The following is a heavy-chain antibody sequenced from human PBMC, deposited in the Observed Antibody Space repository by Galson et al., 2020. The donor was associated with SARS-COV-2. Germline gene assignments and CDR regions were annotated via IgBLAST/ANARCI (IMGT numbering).Heavy chain of an antibody. CDR3: AKFPHSGSASRGFDY. J-gene: IGHJ4*02. Sequence: TGGTLRLSCAASGFTFSSYCMHWVRQAPGKGLEWVAVISYDGSNKYYAASVKGRFTISRDTSKNTLYLQMNSMRAEDTAVYYCAKFPHSGSASRGFDYWGQGTLVTVSS. CDR1: GFTFSSYC. D-gene: IGHD1-26*01. V-gene: IGHV3-30*18. CDR2: ISYDGSNK.